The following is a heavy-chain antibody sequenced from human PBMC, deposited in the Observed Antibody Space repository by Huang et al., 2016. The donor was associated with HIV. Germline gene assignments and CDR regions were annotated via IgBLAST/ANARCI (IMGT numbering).Heavy chain of an antibody. CDR1: GFSFSNDA. Sequence: QGQLVESGGGVVRPGRSLRLSCAASGFSFSNDAMHWVRPGPGKRLEWVTFIPNDGTTTYYANSVKGRFTISRDNFKNTLYLQMNRLRGDDTAVYYCTREYTVAGAFDIWGQGTMVTVSS. CDR2: IPNDGTTT. CDR3: TREYTVAGAFDI. D-gene: IGHD5-12*01. V-gene: IGHV3-30-3*01. J-gene: IGHJ3*02.